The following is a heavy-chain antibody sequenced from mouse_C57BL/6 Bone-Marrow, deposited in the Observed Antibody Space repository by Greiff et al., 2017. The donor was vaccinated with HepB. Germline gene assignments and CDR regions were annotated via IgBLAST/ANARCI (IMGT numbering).Heavy chain of an antibody. Sequence: DVKLVESGGGLVKPGGSLKLSCAASGFTFSDYGMHWVRQAPEKGLEWVAYISSGSSTIYYADTVKGRFTISRDNAKNTLFLQMTSLRSEDTAMYYCATIGYWGQDTTLTVSS. V-gene: IGHV5-17*01. CDR1: GFTFSDYG. CDR3: ATIGY. J-gene: IGHJ2*01. CDR2: ISSGSSTI.